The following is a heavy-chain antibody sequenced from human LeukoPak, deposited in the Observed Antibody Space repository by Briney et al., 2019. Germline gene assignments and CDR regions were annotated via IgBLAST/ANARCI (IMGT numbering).Heavy chain of an antibody. CDR3: AKEDSNWGKYYYGMDV. CDR1: GFPFSNYA. CDR2: ISGSGDCT. Sequence: GGSLRLSCAASGFPFSNYAMNWVRKALGKGLEWVSDISGSGDCTYYADSVKGRFTISRDNSKNTLYLQMNSLRAEDTAVYYCAKEDSNWGKYYYGMDVWGQGTTVTVSS. J-gene: IGHJ6*02. D-gene: IGHD7-27*01. V-gene: IGHV3-23*01.